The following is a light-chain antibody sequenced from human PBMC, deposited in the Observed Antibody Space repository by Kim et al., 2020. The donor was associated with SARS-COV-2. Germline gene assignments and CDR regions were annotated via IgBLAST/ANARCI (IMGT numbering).Light chain of an antibody. Sequence: AIQLAQSPSSLSATVGDSITFTCRASHDIGNRLAWFQQKPGQAPRLLVYSASSLQTGVPPRFRASGSGTGFTLTVSSLQAEEFATYFCLQHDNFPITFGGGTKVDIK. CDR2: SAS. CDR3: LQHDNFPIT. V-gene: IGKV1-6*01. J-gene: IGKJ4*01. CDR1: HDIGNR.